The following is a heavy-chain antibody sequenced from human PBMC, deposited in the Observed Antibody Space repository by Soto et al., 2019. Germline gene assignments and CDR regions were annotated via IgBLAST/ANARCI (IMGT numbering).Heavy chain of an antibody. J-gene: IGHJ4*02. CDR1: DGSMNSDSSY. CDR3: ARLGGYVSVGYYYLWDS. Sequence: QLQLQESGPGLVKPSETLSLTCRVSDGSMNSDSSYGGWIRQPPGKGLERIGVINHSGSAYNNMFLKGGVTMSVDASRNQFSLKLTSLTAADTAVYYCARLGGYVSVGYYYLWDSWGQGTLVTVSS. V-gene: IGHV4-39*01. CDR2: INHSGSA. D-gene: IGHD3-22*01.